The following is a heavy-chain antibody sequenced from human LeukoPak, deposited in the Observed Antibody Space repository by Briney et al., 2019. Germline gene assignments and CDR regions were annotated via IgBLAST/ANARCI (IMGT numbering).Heavy chain of an antibody. CDR3: ARDVVLRYFDWLYYFDY. D-gene: IGHD3-9*01. Sequence: ASVKVSCKASGYTFTSYAMHWVRQAPGQRLGWMGWINAGNGNTKYSQKFQGRVTITRDTSASTAYMELSSLRSEDTAVYYCARDVVLRYFDWLYYFDYWGQGTLVTVSS. J-gene: IGHJ4*02. V-gene: IGHV1-3*01. CDR1: GYTFTSYA. CDR2: INAGNGNT.